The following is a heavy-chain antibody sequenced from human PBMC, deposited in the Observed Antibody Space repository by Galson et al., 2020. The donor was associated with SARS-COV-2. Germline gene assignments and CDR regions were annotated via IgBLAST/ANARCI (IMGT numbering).Heavy chain of an antibody. CDR2: INTYGNST. J-gene: IGHJ4*02. D-gene: IGHD3-22*01. Sequence: GESLKISCAASGFSFSDYWMHWVRQAPGKGLVWVSRINTYGNSTNYADPVRGRFTVSRDNAKNMLYLQMNSLRAEDTAVYYCVRHSSGDYWGQGTLVTVSS. CDR3: VRHSSGDY. CDR1: GFSFSDYW. V-gene: IGHV3-74*01.